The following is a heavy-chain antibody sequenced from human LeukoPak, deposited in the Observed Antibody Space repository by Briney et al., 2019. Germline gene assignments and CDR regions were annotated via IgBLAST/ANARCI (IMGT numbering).Heavy chain of an antibody. D-gene: IGHD3-22*01. J-gene: IGHJ4*02. Sequence: GGSLRLSCAASGFTFSSYAMHWVRQAPGKGLEWVAVISYDGSNKYYADSGKGRFTISRDNSKNTLYLQMNSLRAEDTAVYYCARDSYYDSSGPSSFDYWGQGTLVTVSS. CDR2: ISYDGSNK. V-gene: IGHV3-30*04. CDR1: GFTFSSYA. CDR3: ARDSYYDSSGPSSFDY.